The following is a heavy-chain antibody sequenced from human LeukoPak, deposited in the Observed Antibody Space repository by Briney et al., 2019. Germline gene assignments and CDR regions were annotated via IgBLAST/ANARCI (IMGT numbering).Heavy chain of an antibody. J-gene: IGHJ4*02. CDR1: GFTFSDHY. CDR2: SRNKADSYTT. V-gene: IGHV3-72*01. Sequence: GGSLRLSCAVSGFTFSDHYMDWVRQAPGKGLEWVGRSRNKADSYTTEHAASVKGRFTISRDDSKNSLYLQMNYLKTEGTAVYYCARGGPYGGNSAFDYWGQGTLVTVSS. D-gene: IGHD4-23*01. CDR3: ARGGPYGGNSAFDY.